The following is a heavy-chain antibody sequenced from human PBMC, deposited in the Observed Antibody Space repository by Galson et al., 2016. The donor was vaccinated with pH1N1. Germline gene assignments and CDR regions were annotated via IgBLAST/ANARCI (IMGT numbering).Heavy chain of an antibody. CDR2: LNPDATIT. D-gene: IGHD1-26*01. CDR3: VRSFSGSREF. J-gene: IGHJ4*02. Sequence: SLRLSCAGSEFTFSDYWMHWVRHAPGKGLVWVSRLNPDATITTYADSVKGRFSISRDNAKNTAYLQMNSLRVDDTAVYYCVRSFSGSREFWGQGILVTVSS. V-gene: IGHV3-74*03. CDR1: EFTFSDYW.